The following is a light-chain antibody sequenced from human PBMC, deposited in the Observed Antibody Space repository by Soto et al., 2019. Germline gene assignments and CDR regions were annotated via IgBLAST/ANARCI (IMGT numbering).Light chain of an antibody. V-gene: IGLV2-23*01. CDR3: CSCASSGVV. CDR1: TSGVGGYNF. J-gene: IGLJ2*01. CDR2: EDS. Sequence: QSALTQPASVSGSPGQWITLSCTGTTSGVGGYNFVSWYQQHPGKAPKLMIYEDSKRPSGVSNRFSGSESGNTASLTIAGLQDEADGDYYCCSCASSGVVFGGGTKLPVL.